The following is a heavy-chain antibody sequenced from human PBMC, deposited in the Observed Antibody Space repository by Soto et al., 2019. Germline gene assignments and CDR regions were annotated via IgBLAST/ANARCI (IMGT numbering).Heavy chain of an antibody. V-gene: IGHV4-31*03. CDR1: GGSISSGGYY. CDR2: IYYSGST. D-gene: IGHD2-2*01. Sequence: SETLSLTCTVSGGSISSGGYYWSWIRQHPGKGLEWIGYIYYSGSTYYNPSLKSRVTISVDTSKNQFSLKLSSVTAADTAVYYCARAQKKVVPAAKGLSWFDPWGQGTLVTVSS. J-gene: IGHJ5*02. CDR3: ARAQKKVVPAAKGLSWFDP.